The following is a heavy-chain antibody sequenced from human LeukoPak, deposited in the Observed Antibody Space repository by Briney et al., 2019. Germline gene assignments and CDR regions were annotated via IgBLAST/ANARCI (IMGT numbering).Heavy chain of an antibody. V-gene: IGHV3-48*01. D-gene: IGHD3-22*01. CDR3: AKDGSPYYDSSGYYYNFDY. J-gene: IGHJ4*02. CDR1: GFTFDDYG. CDR2: ISSSGSTI. Sequence: GGSLRLSCAASGFTFDDYGMSWVRQAPGKGLEWVSYISSSGSTIYYADSVKGRFTISRDNSKNTLCLQMNSLRAEDTAVYYCAKDGSPYYDSSGYYYNFDYWGQGTLVTVSS.